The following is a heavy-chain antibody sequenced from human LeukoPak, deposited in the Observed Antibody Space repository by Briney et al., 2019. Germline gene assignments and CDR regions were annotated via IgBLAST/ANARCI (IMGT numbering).Heavy chain of an antibody. CDR1: GGSISSYY. D-gene: IGHD4-17*01. CDR2: IYYSGST. Sequence: PSETLSLTCTVSGGSISSYYWSWIRQPPGKGPEWGGYIYYSGSTNYNPSLKSRVTISVDTSKNQFSLKLSSVTAADTAVYSCARDMTTVTTRYLDSWGQGTLVTISS. J-gene: IGHJ4*02. V-gene: IGHV4-59*01. CDR3: ARDMTTVTTRYLDS.